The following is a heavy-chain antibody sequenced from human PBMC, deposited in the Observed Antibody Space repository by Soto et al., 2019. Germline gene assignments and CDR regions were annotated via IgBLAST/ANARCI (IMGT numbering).Heavy chain of an antibody. Sequence: QVQLVESGGGVVQPGRSLRLSCAASGFTFSSYAMHWVRQAPGKGLEWVAVISYDGSNKYYADSVKGRFTISRDNSKNTLYLQMNSLRAEDTAVYYCARDGKKYGSGIGWFDPWGQGTLVTVSS. V-gene: IGHV3-30-3*01. CDR3: ARDGKKYGSGIGWFDP. D-gene: IGHD3-10*01. CDR1: GFTFSSYA. CDR2: ISYDGSNK. J-gene: IGHJ5*02.